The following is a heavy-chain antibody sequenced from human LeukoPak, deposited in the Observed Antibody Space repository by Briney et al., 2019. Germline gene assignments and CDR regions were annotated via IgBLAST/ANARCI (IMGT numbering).Heavy chain of an antibody. J-gene: IGHJ4*02. V-gene: IGHV1-46*01. Sequence: ASVKVSCKASGYTFTSNYMHWVRQAPGQGLELMGIIHPSGGNINYAQKFQGRVAMTRDTSTSTVYMELSSLRSEDTAIYYCARDCSSTRCQGPVFDNWGQGTLVTVSS. D-gene: IGHD2-2*01. CDR2: IHPSGGNI. CDR3: ARDCSSTRCQGPVFDN. CDR1: GYTFTSNY.